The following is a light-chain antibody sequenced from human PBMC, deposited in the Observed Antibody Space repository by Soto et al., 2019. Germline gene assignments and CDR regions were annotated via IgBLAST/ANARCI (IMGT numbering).Light chain of an antibody. CDR1: QSVSTTY. CDR3: QQYGRSAIT. CDR2: GAS. Sequence: TQSPGTRSLSPVQRATVPSKVSQSVSTTYLAWYQQKPGQAPRRLSFGASSMGTGIPDRFSCGGSGTVFPLTLSRLEPGDFAVYYCQQYGRSAITFGHGTRLEIK. V-gene: IGKV3-20*01. J-gene: IGKJ5*01.